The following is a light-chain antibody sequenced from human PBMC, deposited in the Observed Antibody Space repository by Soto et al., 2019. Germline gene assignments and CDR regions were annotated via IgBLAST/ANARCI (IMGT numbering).Light chain of an antibody. V-gene: IGKV1-13*02. J-gene: IGKJ1*01. Sequence: AIQVTQSPSSLSASVGDTVTITCRASQGISSAFAWYQQKPGKVPRLLIYDVFNLQSGVPSRFSGSGSGTDFTLTISRLQPEDFATYYCQQYNSYSTWTFGQGTKVEIK. CDR1: QGISSA. CDR2: DVF. CDR3: QQYNSYSTWT.